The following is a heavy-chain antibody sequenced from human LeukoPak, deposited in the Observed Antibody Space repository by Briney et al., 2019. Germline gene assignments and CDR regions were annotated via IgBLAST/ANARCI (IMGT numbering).Heavy chain of an antibody. V-gene: IGHV4-34*01. J-gene: IGHJ6*03. CDR1: GGSFSPYY. CDR3: ARTRPWGLVGDYMDV. D-gene: IGHD3-10*01. CDR2: INHSRST. Sequence: SETLSLTCAVYGGSFSPYYWSWIRQSPDKGLEWIGEINHSRSTNYNPSLKSRVTISVDTSKNHFSLKLTSVTAADTAVYYCARTRPWGLVGDYMDVWGKGTTVTISS.